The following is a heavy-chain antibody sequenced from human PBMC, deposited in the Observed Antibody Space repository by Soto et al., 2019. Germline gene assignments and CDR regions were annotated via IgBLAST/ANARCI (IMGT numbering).Heavy chain of an antibody. CDR2: IYHSGTT. J-gene: IGHJ4*01. V-gene: IGHV4-59*01. Sequence: QVQLQESGPRLVKSSETLSLTCTVSGGSLSSFYWGWIRRPPGKGLEWIGYIYHSGTTKYNSSLKSRATMSVDSSKNEFSLKLTSVTAADTAVYYCARVHKEELVTVPAAHYDHWGHGTLVTVAS. CDR1: GGSLSSFY. CDR3: ARVHKEELVTVPAAHYDH. D-gene: IGHD2-2*01.